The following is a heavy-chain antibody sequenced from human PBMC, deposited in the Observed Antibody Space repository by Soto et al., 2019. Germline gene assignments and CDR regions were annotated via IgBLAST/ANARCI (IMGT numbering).Heavy chain of an antibody. CDR3: TPRRWVGEPHTLGMDV. Sequence: EEQLVESGGGWVKPGGSLRVSCAASGFTFSHAWMSWVRQAPGKGLEWVGRIKSKTDGGTTDYAAPVKGRFTISREDPKNTLYRQMNSLKTEYTAVYYCTPRRWVGEPHTLGMDVWGQGTTVTVSS. CDR2: IKSKTDGGTT. CDR1: GFTFSHAW. V-gene: IGHV3-15*01. J-gene: IGHJ6*02. D-gene: IGHD3-10*01.